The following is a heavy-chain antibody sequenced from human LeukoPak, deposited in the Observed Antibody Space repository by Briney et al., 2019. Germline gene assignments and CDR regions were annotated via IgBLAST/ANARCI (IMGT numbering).Heavy chain of an antibody. Sequence: GGSLRLSCAASGFTFSSYSMNWVRQAPGKGLEWVSSISSSSSYIYYADSVKGRFTISRDNAKNSLYLQMNSLRAEDTAVYYCARDSSHSSGWGVRWGQGTLVTVSS. V-gene: IGHV3-21*01. J-gene: IGHJ4*02. CDR1: GFTFSSYS. D-gene: IGHD6-19*01. CDR3: ARDSSHSSGWGVR. CDR2: ISSSSSYI.